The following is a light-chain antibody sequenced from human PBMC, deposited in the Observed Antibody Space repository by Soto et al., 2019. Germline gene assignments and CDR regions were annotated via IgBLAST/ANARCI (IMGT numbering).Light chain of an antibody. CDR3: QSYASSLPHV. J-gene: IGLJ1*01. CDR1: SSNIGAGYD. CDR2: GNS. Sequence: QSVLTQPPSVSGAPGQRVTISCTGSSSNIGAGYDVHWYQQLPGTAPKLLIYGNSNRPSGVPDRFSGSKSGTSASLAITGLQAEDEADYYCQSYASSLPHVFGTGTKVTVL. V-gene: IGLV1-40*01.